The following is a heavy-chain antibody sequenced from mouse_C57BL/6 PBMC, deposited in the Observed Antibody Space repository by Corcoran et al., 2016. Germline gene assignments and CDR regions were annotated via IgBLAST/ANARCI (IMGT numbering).Heavy chain of an antibody. Sequence: QVQLQQSGAELARPGASVKLSCKASGYTFTSYGISWVKQRTGQGLEWIGEIYPRSGNTYYNEKFKGKATLTADKPSSTAYMELRSLTSEDSAVYFCASYSPHVYFDYWGQGTTLTVSS. D-gene: IGHD1-1*01. V-gene: IGHV1-81*01. CDR3: ASYSPHVYFDY. CDR1: GYTFTSYG. CDR2: IYPRSGNT. J-gene: IGHJ2*01.